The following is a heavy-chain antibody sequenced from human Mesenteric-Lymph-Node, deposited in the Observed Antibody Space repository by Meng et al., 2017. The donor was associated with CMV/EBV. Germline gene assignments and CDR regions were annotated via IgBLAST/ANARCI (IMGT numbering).Heavy chain of an antibody. V-gene: IGHV3-30*04. Sequence: FSNFAMQWVRQAPGKGLEWVALISYDGSNRYYADSVKGRFTISRDNSKNTVLLQMNSLRAEDTAVYYCARGPGLWFGELPSWFDPWGQGTLVTVSS. CDR1: FSNFA. CDR3: ARGPGLWFGELPSWFDP. D-gene: IGHD3-10*01. CDR2: ISYDGSNR. J-gene: IGHJ5*02.